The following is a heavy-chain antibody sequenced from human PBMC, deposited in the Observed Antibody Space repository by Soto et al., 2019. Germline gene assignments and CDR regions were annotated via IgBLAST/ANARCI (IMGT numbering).Heavy chain of an antibody. D-gene: IGHD1-20*01. CDR2: IYHSGST. CDR1: GGSISSSNW. J-gene: IGHJ6*02. V-gene: IGHV4-4*02. CDR3: ARGNWNYYYGFDV. Sequence: SESLSLTCAVSGGSISSSNWWSCVRQPPGKGLEWIGEIYHSGSTNYNPSLKSRVTISVDKSKNQFSLKLSSVTAEDTAVYFCARGNWNYYYGFDVWGQGTTVTVSS.